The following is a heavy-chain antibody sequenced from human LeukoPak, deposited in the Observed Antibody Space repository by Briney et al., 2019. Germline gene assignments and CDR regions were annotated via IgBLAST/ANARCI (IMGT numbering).Heavy chain of an antibody. CDR2: SRNKANSYTT. V-gene: IGHV3-72*01. CDR3: AGSWYEDYFDY. CDR1: GFTFSDHY. J-gene: IGHJ4*02. D-gene: IGHD6-13*01. Sequence: GGSLRPSCAPSGFTFSDHYMDGLRQPRGKGLEWVGRSRNKANSYTTEYAASVKGRFTITRANAKNSMHLQMNSLTAEDTAMYYCAGSWYEDYFDYWGQGTLVTVSS.